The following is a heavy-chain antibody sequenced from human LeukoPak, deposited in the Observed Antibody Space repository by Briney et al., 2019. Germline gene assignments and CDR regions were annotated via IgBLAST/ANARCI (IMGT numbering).Heavy chain of an antibody. V-gene: IGHV3-23*01. Sequence: AGGSLRLSCAASGFIFSSYAMSWVRQAPGKGLEWVSIISGNGGTTYYADPVKGRFTISRDNSKNTLYLQMNGLRAEDTAVYYCAKDLYYDSSGYSAKAYWGQGTLVTVSS. CDR3: AKDLYYDSSGYSAKAY. D-gene: IGHD3-22*01. J-gene: IGHJ4*02. CDR1: GFIFSSYA. CDR2: ISGNGGTT.